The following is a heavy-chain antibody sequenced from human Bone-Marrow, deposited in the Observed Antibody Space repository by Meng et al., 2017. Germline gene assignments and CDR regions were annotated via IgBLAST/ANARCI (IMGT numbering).Heavy chain of an antibody. Sequence: GESLKISCAASGFTFSNAWMSWVRQAPGKGLEWVGRIKSKTDGGTTDYAAPVKGRFTISRDDSKNTLYLQMNSLKTEDTAVYYCTTGFHCSGGSCYSAGAFEIWGQETMVTVSS. D-gene: IGHD2-15*01. V-gene: IGHV3-15*01. CDR2: IKSKTDGGTT. CDR3: TTGFHCSGGSCYSAGAFEI. J-gene: IGHJ3*02. CDR1: GFTFSNAW.